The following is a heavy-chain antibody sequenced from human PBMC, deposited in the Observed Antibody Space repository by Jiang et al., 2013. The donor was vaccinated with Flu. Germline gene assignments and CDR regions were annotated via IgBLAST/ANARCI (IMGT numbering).Heavy chain of an antibody. Sequence: TLSLTCAVYGGSFSGYYWSWIRQPPGKGLEWIGEINHSGSTNYNPSLKSRVTISVDTSKNQFSLKLSSVTAADTAVYYCARGGSSWYVNYFDYWGQGTLVTVSS. D-gene: IGHD6-13*01. J-gene: IGHJ4*02. CDR3: ARGGSSWYVNYFDY. CDR1: GGSFSGYY. V-gene: IGHV4-34*01. CDR2: INHSGST.